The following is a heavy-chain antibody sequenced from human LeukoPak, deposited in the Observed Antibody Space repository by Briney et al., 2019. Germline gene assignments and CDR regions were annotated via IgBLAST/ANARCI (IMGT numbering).Heavy chain of an antibody. Sequence: GASVKVSCKASGYTFTGYYMHWVRQAPGQGLEWMGWINPNSGGTKYAQKFQGRVTMTRDTSISTAYMELSRLRSDDTAVYYCARGCSGGSCSTAYYYYYMDVWGKGTTVTISS. J-gene: IGHJ6*03. CDR3: ARGCSGGSCSTAYYYYYMDV. V-gene: IGHV1-2*02. CDR1: GYTFTGYY. D-gene: IGHD2-15*01. CDR2: INPNSGGT.